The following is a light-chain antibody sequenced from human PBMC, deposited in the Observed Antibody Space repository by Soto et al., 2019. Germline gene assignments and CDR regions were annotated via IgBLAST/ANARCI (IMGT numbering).Light chain of an antibody. CDR3: QQYYDTPLT. CDR1: QSVLYSSDNKNY. J-gene: IGKJ4*01. V-gene: IGKV4-1*01. CDR2: WAS. Sequence: DIVMTQSPDSLAVSLGERATINCKSSQSVLYSSDNKNYLAWYQQKPGQPPKLLIYWASTRESGVPDRFSGSGSGTDFTLTIGSLRAEDVAVYYCQQYYDTPLTFGGGTKVEIK.